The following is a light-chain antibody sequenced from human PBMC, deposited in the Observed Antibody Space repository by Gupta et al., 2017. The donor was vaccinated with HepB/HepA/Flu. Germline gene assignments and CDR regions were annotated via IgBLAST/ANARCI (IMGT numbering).Light chain of an antibody. Sequence: QSVLTQPPSVSGAPGQRVTISCTGSSSNIGAGYDVHWYQHLPGTAPQLLIYVNSNRPSGVPDRFSGSKSVTSASLAITGLQAEDEADYYCQSYDSSLSAWVFGGGTKLTVL. CDR1: SSNIGAGYD. J-gene: IGLJ3*02. CDR3: QSYDSSLSAWV. V-gene: IGLV1-40*01. CDR2: VNS.